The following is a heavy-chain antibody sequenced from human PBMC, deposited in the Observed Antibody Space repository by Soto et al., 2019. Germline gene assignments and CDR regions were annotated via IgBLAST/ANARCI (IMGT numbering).Heavy chain of an antibody. V-gene: IGHV4-31*03. J-gene: IGHJ4*02. Sequence: QVQLQESGPGLVKPSQTLSLTCTVSGGSISSGGYYWSWIRQHSGKGLEWIGYIYYSGSTYYNPSLKRRVTISVDTSKNQFSLKLSSVTAADTAVYYCARGWTYYYDSSGYYPFDYWGQGTLVTVSS. CDR2: IYYSGST. CDR3: ARGWTYYYDSSGYYPFDY. CDR1: GGSISSGGYY. D-gene: IGHD3-22*01.